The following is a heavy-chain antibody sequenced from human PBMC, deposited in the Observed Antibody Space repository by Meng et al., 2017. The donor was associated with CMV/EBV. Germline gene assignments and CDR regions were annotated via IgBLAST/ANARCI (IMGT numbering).Heavy chain of an antibody. CDR2: ISAYNGNT. CDR1: DYTFTSYG. CDR3: ARDRRDYYYYGMDV. Sequence: ASVKVSCKASDYTFTSYGISWVRQAPGQGLEWMGWISAYNGNTNYAQKLQGRVTMTTDTSTSTAYMELRSLRSDDTAVYYCARDRRDYYYYGMDVWGQGTTVTVSS. J-gene: IGHJ6*02. V-gene: IGHV1-18*01.